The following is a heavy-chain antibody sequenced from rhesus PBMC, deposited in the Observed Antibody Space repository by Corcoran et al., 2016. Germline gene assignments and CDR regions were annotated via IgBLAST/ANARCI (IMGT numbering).Heavy chain of an antibody. CDR1: GGSISSNY. CDR3: ARGLYSGSWKLEVRFDV. D-gene: IGHD6-25*01. J-gene: IGHJ5-1*01. Sequence: QLQLQESGPGLVKPSETLSLTCAVSGGSISSNYWSWIRQPPGKGLEWIGRISGSGGSTATDPPRRGLFTISTGTSKNQFSLKLSAVTAADTAVYYCARGLYSGSWKLEVRFDVWGPGVLVTVSS. V-gene: IGHV4-173*01. CDR2: ISGSGGST.